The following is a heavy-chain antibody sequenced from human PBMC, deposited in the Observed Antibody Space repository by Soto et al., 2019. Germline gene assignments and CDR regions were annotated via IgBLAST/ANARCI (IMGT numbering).Heavy chain of an antibody. CDR3: ARARHWYYYDSSGYYSAFDI. CDR2: IYYSGST. Sequence: QVQLQESGPGLVKPSQTLSLTCTVSGGSISSGGYYWSWIRQHPGKGLEWIGYIYYSGSTYYNPSLKSRVTISVDTSKNQFSLKLSSVTAADTAVYYCARARHWYYYDSSGYYSAFDIWGQGTMVTVSS. D-gene: IGHD3-22*01. CDR1: GGSISSGGYY. J-gene: IGHJ3*02. V-gene: IGHV4-31*03.